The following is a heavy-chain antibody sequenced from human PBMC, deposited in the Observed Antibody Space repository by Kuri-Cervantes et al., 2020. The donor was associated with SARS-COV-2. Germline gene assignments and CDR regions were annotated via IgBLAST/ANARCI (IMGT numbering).Heavy chain of an antibody. CDR2: INSAGTTI. CDR3: ARSRKNAYDFWTGVSDSDYFYGFDV. Sequence: GSLRLSCAASEFTFSNYAMNWVRQAPGKGLEWLSSINSAGTTIYYADSLKGRLTVSRDNGKNSLYLQMNSLRVQDSAIYFCARSRKNAYDFWTGVSDSDYFYGFDVWGQGTTVTVSS. V-gene: IGHV3-21*01. D-gene: IGHD3-3*01. J-gene: IGHJ6*02. CDR1: EFTFSNYA.